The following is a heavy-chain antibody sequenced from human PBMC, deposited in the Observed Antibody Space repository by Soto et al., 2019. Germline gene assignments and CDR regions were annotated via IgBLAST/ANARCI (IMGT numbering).Heavy chain of an antibody. CDR2: ISSSSSTI. J-gene: IGHJ4*02. V-gene: IGHV3-48*01. CDR1: GFTFSSYS. Sequence: GGSLRLSCAASGFTFSSYSMNWVRQAPGKGLEWVSYISSSSSTIYYADSVKGRFTISRDNAKNSLYLQMNSLRAEDMAVYYCASLRGSDSGYALWGQGTLVTVSS. CDR3: ASLRGSDSGYAL. D-gene: IGHD5-12*01.